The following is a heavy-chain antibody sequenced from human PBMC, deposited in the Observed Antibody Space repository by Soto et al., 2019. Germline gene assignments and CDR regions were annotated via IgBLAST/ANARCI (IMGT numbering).Heavy chain of an antibody. V-gene: IGHV1-18*04. CDR2: ISISSGNT. Sequence: ASVKVSCKASGYTFSDYGITWVRQAPGQGLEWMGWISISSGNTHFEESLQGRVTMTSDKTSTAYMELWRLRSDDSAMYYCARSYNYGSYWYFDLWGRGTLVTVSS. D-gene: IGHD3-10*01. CDR3: ARSYNYGSYWYFDL. J-gene: IGHJ2*01. CDR1: GYTFSDYG.